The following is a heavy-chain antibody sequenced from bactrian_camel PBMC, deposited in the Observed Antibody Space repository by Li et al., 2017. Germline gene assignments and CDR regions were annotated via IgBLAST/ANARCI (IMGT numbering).Heavy chain of an antibody. CDR3: AAVGGAGFDGYRYGDNKY. Sequence: DVQLVESGGGSVQAGGSLRLSCEPSGYTDSAFCLGWFRQAPGKEREGVAATGTGIKYGSRYYAESVKGRFTVSKDQAKNTVYLHMNNLKPEDTAMYYCAAVGGAGFDGYRYGDNKYWSQGTQVTVS. V-gene: IGHV3S40*01. CDR2: TGTGIKYGSR. CDR1: GYTDSAFC. D-gene: IGHD5*01. J-gene: IGHJ4*01.